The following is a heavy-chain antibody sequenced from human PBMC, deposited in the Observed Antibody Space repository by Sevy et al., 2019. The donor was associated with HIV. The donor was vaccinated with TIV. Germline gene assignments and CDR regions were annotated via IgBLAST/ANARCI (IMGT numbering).Heavy chain of an antibody. J-gene: IGHJ1*01. CDR2: ISGSGGST. CDR1: GFTFSSYA. D-gene: IGHD3-3*01. Sequence: GSLRLSCAASGFTFSSYAMSWVRQAPGKGLEWVSAISGSGGSTYYADSVKGRFTISRDNSKNTLYLQMNSLRAEDTAVYYCAKDGPPPITIFGVVIKDEYFQHWGQGTLVTVSS. V-gene: IGHV3-23*01. CDR3: AKDGPPPITIFGVVIKDEYFQH.